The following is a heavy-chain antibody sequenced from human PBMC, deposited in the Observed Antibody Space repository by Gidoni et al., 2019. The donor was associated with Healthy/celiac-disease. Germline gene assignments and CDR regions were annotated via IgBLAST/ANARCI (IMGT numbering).Heavy chain of an antibody. CDR3: ARGSGSYENFDY. V-gene: IGHV4-4*07. D-gene: IGHD1-26*01. Sequence: QVQLQESGPGLVKHSDTLSLTCTVPGGSISSYYWRWIRQPAGKGLEWIGRIYTSGSTNYNPSLKSRVTMSVDTSKNQFSLKLSSVTAADTAVYYCARGSGSYENFDYWGQGTLVTVSS. J-gene: IGHJ4*02. CDR2: IYTSGST. CDR1: GGSISSYY.